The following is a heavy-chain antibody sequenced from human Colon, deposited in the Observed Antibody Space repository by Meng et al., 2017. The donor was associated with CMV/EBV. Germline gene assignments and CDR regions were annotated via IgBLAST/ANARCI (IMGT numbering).Heavy chain of an antibody. CDR1: GFTFSSYA. J-gene: IGHJ4*02. Sequence: GESLKISCAASGFTFSSYAMHWVRQAPGKGLEWVAVISYDGSNKYYADSVKGRFTTSRDNSKNTLYLQMNSLRAEDTAVYYCVKDDPALDYWGQGTLVTVSS. D-gene: IGHD2-2*01. CDR2: ISYDGSNK. CDR3: VKDDPALDY. V-gene: IGHV3-30*04.